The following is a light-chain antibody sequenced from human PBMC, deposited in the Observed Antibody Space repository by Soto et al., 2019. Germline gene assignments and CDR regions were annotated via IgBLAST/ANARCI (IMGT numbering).Light chain of an antibody. CDR3: QQYNEWPLT. V-gene: IGKV3-15*01. J-gene: IGKJ4*01. CDR1: QSVSSN. CDR2: GAF. Sequence: EIVLTQSPATLSVSPGERATLACRASQSVSSNLAWFQQKPGQAPRLLIYGAFTRATGIPARFSGSESGTDFTLNISSLQSEDLAVYYCQQYNEWPLTFGGGTKVEIK.